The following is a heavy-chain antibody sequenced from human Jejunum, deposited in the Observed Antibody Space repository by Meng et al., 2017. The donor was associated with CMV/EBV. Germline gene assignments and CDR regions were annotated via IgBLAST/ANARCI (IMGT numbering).Heavy chain of an antibody. J-gene: IGHJ4*02. D-gene: IGHD6-6*01. Sequence: LKISCGASGFSFRNVDMSWAREALGKGLEWGGAITGSGSRIHYADSVKGRFTISRDNSKKTLYLQINSLRVEDTAIYYCDASDYWGQGTQVTVSS. CDR1: GFSFRNVD. V-gene: IGHV3-23*01. CDR3: DASDY. CDR2: ITGSGSRI.